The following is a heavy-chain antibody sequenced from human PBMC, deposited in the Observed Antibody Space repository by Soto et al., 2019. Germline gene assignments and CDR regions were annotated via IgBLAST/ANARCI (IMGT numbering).Heavy chain of an antibody. CDR3: ASPYCSSWYVMRPDWYFDL. Sequence: QVQLVESGGGVVQPGRALRLSCAASGFTFSSYAMHWVRQAPGKGLEWVAVISYDGSNKYYADSVKGRFTISRDNSKNTLYLQMNSLRAEDTAVSYCASPYCSSWYVMRPDWYFDLWGRGTLVTVSS. J-gene: IGHJ2*01. CDR1: GFTFSSYA. V-gene: IGHV3-30-3*01. CDR2: ISYDGSNK. D-gene: IGHD6-13*01.